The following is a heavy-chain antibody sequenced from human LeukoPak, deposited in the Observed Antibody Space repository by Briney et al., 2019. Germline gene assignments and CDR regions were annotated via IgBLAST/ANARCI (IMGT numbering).Heavy chain of an antibody. CDR1: GGSVKISSYF. CDR3: ARGGYYYLDV. V-gene: IGHV4-61*01. CDR2: IYYSGST. Sequence: SETLSLTCTVSGGSVKISSYFWSWIRQPPGKGLEWIGYIYYSGSTNYNPSLKSRVTISVDTSKNQFSLKLHSVTAADTAVYYCARGGYYYLDVWGGGTTVTVSS. J-gene: IGHJ6*03.